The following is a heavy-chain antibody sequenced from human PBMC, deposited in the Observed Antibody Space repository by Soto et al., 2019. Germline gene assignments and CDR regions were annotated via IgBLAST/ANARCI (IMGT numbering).Heavy chain of an antibody. CDR3: ARFFCGNLPRPPGEQLHFYP. CDR1: GDSIRSYY. V-gene: IGHV4-59*01. CDR2: IYYSGYT. Sequence: SETLSLTCTVSGDSIRSYYWSWIRQPPGKGLEWIGYIYYSGYTSYNPSLKSRVTISVDTSKNQFSLKLNSVTAADTAVYYCARFFCGNLPRPPGEQLHFYPLGQGTLVTVSS. D-gene: IGHD1-26*01. J-gene: IGHJ5*02.